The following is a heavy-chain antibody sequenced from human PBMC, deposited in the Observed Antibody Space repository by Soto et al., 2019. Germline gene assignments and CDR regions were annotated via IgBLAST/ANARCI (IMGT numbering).Heavy chain of an antibody. Sequence: NPGGSLRLSCAASGFTFSDHYMSWVRQAPGKGLEWLSYISTSGSTTYYADSVKGRFTISRDNAQNSLYLQVDSLRSEDTAVYYCARDAGGRTTSFDHWGQGTLVTVSS. CDR1: GFTFSDHY. D-gene: IGHD1-1*01. V-gene: IGHV3-11*01. CDR3: ARDAGGRTTSFDH. J-gene: IGHJ4*02. CDR2: ISTSGSTT.